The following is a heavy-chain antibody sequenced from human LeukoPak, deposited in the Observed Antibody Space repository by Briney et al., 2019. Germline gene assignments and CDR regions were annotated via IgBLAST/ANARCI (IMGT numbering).Heavy chain of an antibody. CDR1: GGSFSGYY. CDR2: INHSGST. CDR3: ARGPIVLMVYAIFYGMDV. D-gene: IGHD2-8*01. Sequence: SETLSLTCAVYGGSFSGYYWSWIRQPPGKGLEWIGEINHSGSTNYNPSLKSRVTISVDTSKNQFSLKLSSVTAADTAVYYCARGPIVLMVYAIFYGMDVWGQGTTVTVSS. V-gene: IGHV4-34*01. J-gene: IGHJ6*02.